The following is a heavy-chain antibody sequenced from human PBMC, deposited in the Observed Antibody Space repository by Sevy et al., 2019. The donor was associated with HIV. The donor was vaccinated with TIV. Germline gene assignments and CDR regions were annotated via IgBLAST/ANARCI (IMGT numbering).Heavy chain of an antibody. CDR1: GYSFTSYW. CDR3: ARLGGIAAASSLHFDY. D-gene: IGHD6-13*01. CDR2: IYPGDSDT. Sequence: GESLKFSCKGSGYSFTSYWIGWVRQMPGKGLEWMGIIYPGDSDTRYSPSFQGQVTISADKSISTAYLQWSSLKASDTAIYYCARLGGIAAASSLHFDYWGQGTLVTVSS. V-gene: IGHV5-51*01. J-gene: IGHJ4*02.